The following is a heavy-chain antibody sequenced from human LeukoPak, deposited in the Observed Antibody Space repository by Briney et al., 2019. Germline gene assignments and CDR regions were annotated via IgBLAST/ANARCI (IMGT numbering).Heavy chain of an antibody. V-gene: IGHV4-39*07. J-gene: IGHJ3*02. Sequence: SETLSLTCTVSGSSISSSSYYWGWIRQPPGKGLEWIGSIYYSGSTYYNPSLKSRVTISVDTSKNQFSLKLGSVTAADTAVYYCARDGITMVRGVQTRDAFDIWGQGTMVTVSS. CDR2: IYYSGST. CDR1: GSSISSSSYY. D-gene: IGHD3-10*01. CDR3: ARDGITMVRGVQTRDAFDI.